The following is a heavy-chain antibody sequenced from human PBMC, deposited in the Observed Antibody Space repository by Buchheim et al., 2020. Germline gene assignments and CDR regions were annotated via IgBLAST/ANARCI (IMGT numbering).Heavy chain of an antibody. D-gene: IGHD3-3*01. J-gene: IGHJ4*02. CDR1: GFTFSSYW. V-gene: IGHV3-74*01. Sequence: EVQLVESGGGLVQPGGSLRLSCAASGFTFSSYWMHWVRQAPGKGLVWVSRINSDGSSTSYAESVKGRLTISRDNAKNTLYLQMNSLRAEDTAVYYCAREAQNYDFWSGYYMGDFDYWGQGTL. CDR3: AREAQNYDFWSGYYMGDFDY. CDR2: INSDGSST.